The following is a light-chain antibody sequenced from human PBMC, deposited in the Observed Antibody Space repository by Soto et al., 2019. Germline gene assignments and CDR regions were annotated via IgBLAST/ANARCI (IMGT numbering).Light chain of an antibody. CDR1: QNISSW. J-gene: IGKJ4*01. V-gene: IGKV1-5*03. CDR3: QQYNLKSRS. Sequence: DIQMTQSPSTMSASIGDRVTITCRPSQNISSWLSWYQQKPGKAPNLLIYQASILESGVPSRFSGSGSGPEFSLTISSLQPDDFATFYCQQYNLKSRSFGGGTKVEIK. CDR2: QAS.